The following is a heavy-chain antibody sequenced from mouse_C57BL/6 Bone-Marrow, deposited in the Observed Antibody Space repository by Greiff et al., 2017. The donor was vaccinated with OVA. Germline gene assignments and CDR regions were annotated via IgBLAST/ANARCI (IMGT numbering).Heavy chain of an antibody. CDR2: IDPANDNT. V-gene: IGHV14-3*01. Sequence: EVQLQQSVAELVRPGASVKLSCTASGFNIQNTYMHWVKQRPEQGLEWIGRIDPANDNTKYAPKFPGKATMTADPSSHTAYLQLSSLSSEDTAVYCCARGNFGSSFYAMDYWGQGTSVTVSS. CDR1: GFNIQNTY. CDR3: ARGNFGSSFYAMDY. D-gene: IGHD1-1*01. J-gene: IGHJ4*01.